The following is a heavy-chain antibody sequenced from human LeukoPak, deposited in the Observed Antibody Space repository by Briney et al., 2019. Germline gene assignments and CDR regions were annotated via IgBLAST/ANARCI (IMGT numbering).Heavy chain of an antibody. J-gene: IGHJ4*02. D-gene: IGHD3-16*02. V-gene: IGHV3-23*01. CDR3: AKGEWLSDQWYYFDY. CDR1: GFTFSSYA. CDR2: ISGSGGST. Sequence: GGSLRLSCAASGFTFSSYAMNWVRQAPGKGLEWVSAISGSGGSTYYADSVKGRFTISRDNSKNTLYLQMNSLRAEDTAVYYCAKGEWLSDQWYYFDYWGQGTLVTVSS.